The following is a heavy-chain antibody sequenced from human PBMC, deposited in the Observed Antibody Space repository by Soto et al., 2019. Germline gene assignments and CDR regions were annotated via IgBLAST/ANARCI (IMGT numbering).Heavy chain of an antibody. CDR1: GVNISSYY. CDR3: ARAGRPYSSSWPAYDY. J-gene: IGHJ4*02. Sequence: PSETLSLTCTVSGVNISSYYWSWIRQPPGKGLEWIGYIYYSGSTNYNPSLKSRVTISVDTSKNQFSLKLSSVTAADTAVYYCARAGRPYSSSWPAYDYWGQGTLVTVS. CDR2: IYYSGST. D-gene: IGHD6-13*01. V-gene: IGHV4-59*01.